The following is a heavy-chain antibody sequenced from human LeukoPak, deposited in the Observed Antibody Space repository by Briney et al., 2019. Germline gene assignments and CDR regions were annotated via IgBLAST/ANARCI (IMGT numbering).Heavy chain of an antibody. V-gene: IGHV3-15*01. Sequence: GRSLRLSCAASGFSFTDAWMSWVRQAPGKGLEWVGHLKSKAAGGTTDYAAPVKARFTISGDDSKNTLYLQMNSLKAEDTAVYYCTTGNYWGQGTLVTVSS. J-gene: IGHJ4*02. CDR2: LKSKAAGGTT. CDR3: TTGNY. CDR1: GFSFTDAW.